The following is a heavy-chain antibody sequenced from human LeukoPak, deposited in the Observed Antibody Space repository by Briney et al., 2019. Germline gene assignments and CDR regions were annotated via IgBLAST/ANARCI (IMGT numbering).Heavy chain of an antibody. CDR1: GFTFSSYA. D-gene: IGHD2-15*01. J-gene: IGHJ4*02. Sequence: GGSLRLSCAASGFTFSSYAMSWVRQAPGKGLEWVSAISGSGGSTYYADSVKGRFTISRDNSKNTLYLQMNSLRAEDTAVYYCAKVGPRCSGGSCYSRYYFDYWGQGALVTVSS. V-gene: IGHV3-23*01. CDR2: ISGSGGST. CDR3: AKVGPRCSGGSCYSRYYFDY.